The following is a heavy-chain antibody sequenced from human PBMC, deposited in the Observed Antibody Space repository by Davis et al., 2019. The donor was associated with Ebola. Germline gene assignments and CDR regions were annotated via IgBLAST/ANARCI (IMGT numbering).Heavy chain of an antibody. J-gene: IGHJ4*02. CDR1: GFTFSSYE. CDR2: ISSSGSTI. D-gene: IGHD6-13*01. V-gene: IGHV3-48*03. Sequence: PGGSLRLSCAASGFTFSSYEMNWVRQAPGKGLEWVSYISSSGSTIYYADSVKGRFTISRDNAKNSLYLQMNSLRDEDTAVYYCARGPGKVAAGKTFFDYWGQGTLVTVSS. CDR3: ARGPGKVAAGKTFFDY.